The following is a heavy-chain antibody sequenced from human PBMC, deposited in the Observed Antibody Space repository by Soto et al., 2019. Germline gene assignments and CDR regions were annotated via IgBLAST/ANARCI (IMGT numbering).Heavy chain of an antibody. CDR3: ARDGGSYFAYNWFDP. V-gene: IGHV1-69*13. CDR1: GYTLTELS. CDR2: IIPIFGTA. J-gene: IGHJ5*02. Sequence: ASVKVSCKVSGYTLTELSMHWVRQAPGQGLEWMGGIIPIFGTANYAQKFQGRVTITADESTSTAYMELSSLRSEDTAVYYCARDGGSYFAYNWFDPWGQGTLVTVSS. D-gene: IGHD1-26*01.